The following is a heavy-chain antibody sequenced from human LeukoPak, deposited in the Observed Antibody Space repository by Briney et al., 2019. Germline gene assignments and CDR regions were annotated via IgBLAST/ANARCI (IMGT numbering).Heavy chain of an antibody. V-gene: IGHV3-30*02. CDR2: IRYDGSNK. J-gene: IGHJ4*02. CDR1: GFTFSSYG. CDR3: AKVAPERYSSSDY. D-gene: IGHD6-13*01. Sequence: GGSLRLSCAASGFTFSSYGMHWVRQAPGKGLEWVAFIRYDGSNKYYADSVKGRFTISRDNSKNTLYLQMDSLRAEDTAVYYCAKVAPERYSSSDYWGQGTLVTVSS.